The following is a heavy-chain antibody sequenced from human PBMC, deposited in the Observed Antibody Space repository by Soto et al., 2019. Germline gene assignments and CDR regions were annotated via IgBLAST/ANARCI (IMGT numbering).Heavy chain of an antibody. V-gene: IGHV1-46*01. CDR3: ARASSGATYAHFDY. CDR1: GYTFTSYY. D-gene: IGHD6-19*01. Sequence: QVQLVQSGAEVKKPGASVKVSCKASGYTFTSYYMHWVRQAPGQGLEWMGIINPGGGSTSYAQKFQGRVTMTRDTSTRKAYMELSSLRSEDTDVYYCARASSGATYAHFDYWGQGTLVTVSS. J-gene: IGHJ4*02. CDR2: INPGGGST.